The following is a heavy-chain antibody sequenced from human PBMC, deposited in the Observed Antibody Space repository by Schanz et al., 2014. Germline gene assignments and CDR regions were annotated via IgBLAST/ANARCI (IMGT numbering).Heavy chain of an antibody. CDR3: AKDYQDCSSTSCYLWENYYMDV. J-gene: IGHJ6*03. D-gene: IGHD2-2*01. CDR2: ISNSGTYT. V-gene: IGHV3-11*06. Sequence: VQLVESGGGLIKPGGSLRLSCLASGFTFSTTWMNWVRQAPGKGLEWISYISNSGTYTKYADSVKGRFVISRDNARSSLYLQMSSLRDGDTAVYYCAKDYQDCSSTSCYLWENYYMDVWGKGTTXTVSS. CDR1: GFTFSTTW.